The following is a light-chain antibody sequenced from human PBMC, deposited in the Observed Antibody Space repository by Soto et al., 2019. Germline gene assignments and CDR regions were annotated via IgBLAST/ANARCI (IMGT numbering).Light chain of an antibody. Sequence: EIVLTQSPGTLSLSPGERATLSCRASQSVSSSYLAWYQQKPGQAPRLLIYGVSSRATGIPDRFSGSGSGTDFTLTISRLEPEDFAVYYCQHYGSSPNTFGPGTKVDIK. CDR3: QHYGSSPNT. V-gene: IGKV3-20*01. CDR1: QSVSSSY. J-gene: IGKJ3*01. CDR2: GVS.